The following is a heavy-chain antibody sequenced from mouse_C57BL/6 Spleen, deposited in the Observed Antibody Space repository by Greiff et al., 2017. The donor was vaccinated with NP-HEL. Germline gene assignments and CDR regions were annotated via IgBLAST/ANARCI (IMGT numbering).Heavy chain of an antibody. CDR1: GFTFSSYT. D-gene: IGHD4-1*01. Sequence: EVKLMESGGGLVKPGGSLKLSCAASGFTFSSYTMSWVRQTPEKRLEWVATISGGGGNTYYPDSVKGRFTISRDNAKNTLYLQMSSLRSEDTALYYCARHNWDGGCFDYWGQGTTLTVSS. V-gene: IGHV5-9*01. CDR2: ISGGGGNT. CDR3: ARHNWDGGCFDY. J-gene: IGHJ2*01.